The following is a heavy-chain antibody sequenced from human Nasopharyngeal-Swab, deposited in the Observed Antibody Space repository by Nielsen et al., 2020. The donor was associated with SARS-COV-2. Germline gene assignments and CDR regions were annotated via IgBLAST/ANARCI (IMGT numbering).Heavy chain of an antibody. D-gene: IGHD2-2*01. J-gene: IGHJ6*02. Sequence: WVRQAPGQRLEWMGWINAGNGNTRYSQKFQGRVTITRDTSASTVYMELSSLTSEDTAVYYCAAEGSGCSSTSCYLYGMDVWGQGTTVTVSS. V-gene: IGHV1-3*01. CDR3: AAEGSGCSSTSCYLYGMDV. CDR2: INAGNGNT.